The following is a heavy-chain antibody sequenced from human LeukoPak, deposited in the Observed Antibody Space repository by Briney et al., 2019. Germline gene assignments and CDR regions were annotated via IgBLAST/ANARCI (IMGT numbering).Heavy chain of an antibody. CDR2: ISAYNGNT. CDR1: GYIFTAYY. Sequence: ASVKVSCKASGYIFTAYYVHWVRQAPGQGPEWMGWISAYNGNTNYAQKLQGRVTMTTDTSTSTAYMELRSLRSDDTAVYYCARDWPINRPNWFDPWGQGTLVTVSS. V-gene: IGHV1-18*04. J-gene: IGHJ5*02. CDR3: ARDWPINRPNWFDP.